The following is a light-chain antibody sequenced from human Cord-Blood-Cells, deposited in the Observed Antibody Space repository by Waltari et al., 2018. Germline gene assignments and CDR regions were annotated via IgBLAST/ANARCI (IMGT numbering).Light chain of an antibody. V-gene: IGLV6-57*01. J-gene: IGLJ3*02. CDR2: EDN. CDR1: CGSIASNS. CDR3: QSYDSSNQV. Sequence: NFMLTQPHAVSESPGKTVTISCTRSCGSIASNSVQWSQQRPGSSPTTVIYEDNQRPSGVPDRFSGSIDSSSNSASLTISGLKTEDEADYYCQSYDSSNQVFGGGTKLTVL.